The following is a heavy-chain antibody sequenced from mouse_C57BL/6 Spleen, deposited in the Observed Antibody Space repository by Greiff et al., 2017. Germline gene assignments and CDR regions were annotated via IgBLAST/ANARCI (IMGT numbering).Heavy chain of an antibody. CDR2: INYDGSST. CDR1: GFTFSDYY. V-gene: IGHV5-16*01. J-gene: IGHJ3*01. CDR3: ARVDYGSPFAY. Sequence: EVNVVESEGGLVQPGSSMKLSCTASGFTFSDYYMAWVRPVPEKGLEWVANINYDGSSTYYLDSLKSRFIISGDNAKNILYLQMSSLKSEDTATYYCARVDYGSPFAYWGQGTLVTVSA. D-gene: IGHD1-1*01.